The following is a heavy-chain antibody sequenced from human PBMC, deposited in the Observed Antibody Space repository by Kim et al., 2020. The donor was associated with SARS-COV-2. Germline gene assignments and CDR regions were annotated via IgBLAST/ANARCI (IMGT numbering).Heavy chain of an antibody. Sequence: AQKLKGRGTMTTDTSTSTAYMELRGLRSDDTAVYYCARRSIPPGGGMDVWGQGTTVTVSS. J-gene: IGHJ6*02. D-gene: IGHD2-2*02. V-gene: IGHV1-18*01. CDR3: ARRSIPPGGGMDV.